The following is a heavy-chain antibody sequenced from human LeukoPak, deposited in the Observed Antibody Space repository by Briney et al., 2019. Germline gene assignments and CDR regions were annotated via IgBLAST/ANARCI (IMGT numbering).Heavy chain of an antibody. Sequence: SETLSLTCTVSGGSISSYYWSWIRQPPGKGLEWIGYIYYSGSTNYNPSLKSRVTISVDTSKNQFSLKLSSVTAADTAVYYCARVPVWHYDSSGYYSPYYHYYMDVWGKGTTVTVSS. J-gene: IGHJ6*03. CDR3: ARVPVWHYDSSGYYSPYYHYYMDV. CDR1: GGSISSYY. D-gene: IGHD3-22*01. CDR2: IYYSGST. V-gene: IGHV4-59*01.